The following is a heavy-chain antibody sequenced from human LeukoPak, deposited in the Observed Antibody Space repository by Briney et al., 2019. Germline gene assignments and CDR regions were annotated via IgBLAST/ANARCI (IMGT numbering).Heavy chain of an antibody. D-gene: IGHD3-10*01. CDR3: ARDGLLGNY. J-gene: IGHJ4*02. CDR2: ITTSGTNE. V-gene: IGHV3-48*03. CDR1: GFTFSSYE. Sequence: GGSLRLSCAASGFTFSSYEMNWVRQAPGKGLEWVAYITTSGTNEYYADSVKGRFTISRDNAKNSLYLQMNSLRAEDTAVYYCARDGLLGNYWGQGALVTVSS.